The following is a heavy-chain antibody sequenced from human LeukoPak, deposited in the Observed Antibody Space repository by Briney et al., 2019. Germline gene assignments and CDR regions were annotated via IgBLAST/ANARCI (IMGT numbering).Heavy chain of an antibody. Sequence: SETLSLTCAVYGGSFSGYYWSWIRQPPGKGLEWIGEINHSGSTNYNPSLKSRDTISVDTSKNQFSLKLSSVTAADTAVYYCARIGSGRSAAFDIWGQGTMVTVSS. CDR2: INHSGST. CDR3: ARIGSGRSAAFDI. CDR1: GGSFSGYY. V-gene: IGHV4-34*01. J-gene: IGHJ3*02. D-gene: IGHD2-15*01.